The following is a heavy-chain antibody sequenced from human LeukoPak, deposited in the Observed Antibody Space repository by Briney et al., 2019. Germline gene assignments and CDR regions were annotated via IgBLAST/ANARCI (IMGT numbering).Heavy chain of an antibody. CDR1: GFTFSTYS. CDR2: ITNSGSHI. V-gene: IGHV3-21*01. Sequence: PGGSVRLSCAAFGFTFSTYSMNWVRQAPGKGLEWISSITNSGSHIYYADSVRGRFTISRDNAENSLYLQMNSLRAEDTAVYYCARFETCSRTNSDDAFDIWGQRRMVTVSS. J-gene: IGHJ3*02. CDR3: ARFETCSRTNSDDAFDI. D-gene: IGHD2-2*01.